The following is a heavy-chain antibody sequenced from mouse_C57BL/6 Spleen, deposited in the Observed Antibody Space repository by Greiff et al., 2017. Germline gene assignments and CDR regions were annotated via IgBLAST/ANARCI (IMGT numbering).Heavy chain of an antibody. J-gene: IGHJ3*01. CDR2: IYPRDGST. V-gene: IGHV1-85*01. CDR1: GYTFTSYD. D-gene: IGHD2-4*01. CDR3: AREEIYYDYDGSGFAY. Sequence: QVQLKESGPELVKPGASVKLSCKASGYTFTSYDINWVKQRPGQGLEWIGWIYPRDGSTKYNEKFKGKATSTVDTSSSTAYMERHSLTSEDSAVYFCAREEIYYDYDGSGFAYWGQGTLVTVSA.